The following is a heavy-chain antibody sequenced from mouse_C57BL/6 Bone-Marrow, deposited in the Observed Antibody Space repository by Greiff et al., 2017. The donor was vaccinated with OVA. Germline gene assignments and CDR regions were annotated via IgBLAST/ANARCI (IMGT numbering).Heavy chain of an antibody. CDR3: ADTGRLGHFAY. J-gene: IGHJ3*01. CDR1: GYTFTSYW. V-gene: IGHV1-72*01. D-gene: IGHD4-1*01. CDR2: IDPNSGGT. Sequence: QVQLQQPGAELVKPGASVKLSCTASGYTFTSYWMHWVKQRPGRGLEWIGRIDPNSGGTKYNEKFKSKATMTVDKPASTAYMQRSSLKSEDSAVYYWADTGRLGHFAYWGQGTLVTVSA.